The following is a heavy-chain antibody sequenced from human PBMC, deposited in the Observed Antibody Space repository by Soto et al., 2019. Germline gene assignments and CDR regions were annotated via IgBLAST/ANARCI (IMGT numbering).Heavy chain of an antibody. J-gene: IGHJ4*02. V-gene: IGHV3-30*04. CDR3: AREKGLRLDF. CDR1: GFTFGSIA. Sequence: GGSLRLSCAASGFTFGSIAMHWVRQAPGKGLEYLALISYDGSNTVYAESVKGRFTISRDNSKNTLFLQMNRLSLDDTAVYYCAREKGLRLDFWGQGTLVTVSS. CDR2: ISYDGSNT. D-gene: IGHD3-16*01.